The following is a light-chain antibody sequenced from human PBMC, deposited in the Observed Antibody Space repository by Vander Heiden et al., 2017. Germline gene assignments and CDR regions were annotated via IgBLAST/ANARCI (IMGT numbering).Light chain of an antibody. V-gene: IGKV1-39*01. J-gene: IGKJ1*01. CDR2: TAS. CDR3: LQTDRTPWT. Sequence: DIQMTQSPSFLSASVGDRVSFTCRASQSVSNYVSWYQQKPGKPPKLLIYTASSLHSGVPSRFGGVGSGTGFTLTISRLQPEDFATYYCLQTDRTPWTFGQGTTVEIK. CDR1: QSVSNY.